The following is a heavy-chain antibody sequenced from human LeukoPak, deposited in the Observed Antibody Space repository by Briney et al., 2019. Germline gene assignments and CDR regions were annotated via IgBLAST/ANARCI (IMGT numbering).Heavy chain of an antibody. J-gene: IGHJ4*02. CDR1: GFTFSSYA. D-gene: IGHD3-16*02. CDR2: MSYDGSNK. Sequence: GGSLRLSCAASGFTFSSYAMHWVRQAPGKGLEWLAVMSYDGSNKYYADSVKGRFTISRDNSKNTLDLQMNSLRAEDTAVYCCARDHEMITFGGIIGYWGQGTLVTVSS. CDR3: ARDHEMITFGGIIGY. V-gene: IGHV3-30*04.